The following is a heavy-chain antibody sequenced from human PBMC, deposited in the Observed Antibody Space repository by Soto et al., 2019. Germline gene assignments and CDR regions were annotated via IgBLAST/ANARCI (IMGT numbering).Heavy chain of an antibody. CDR1: GGSISSYY. J-gene: IGHJ4*02. CDR3: ARLWGWFGDY. Sequence: QVQLQESGPGLVKPSETLSLTCTVSGGSISSYYWSWIRQPPGTGLEWIGYIYYSGSTNYNPSLKSRVTISVDTSKNQFSLKLSSVTAADTAVYYCARLWGWFGDYWGQGTLVTVSS. D-gene: IGHD3-10*01. CDR2: IYYSGST. V-gene: IGHV4-59*08.